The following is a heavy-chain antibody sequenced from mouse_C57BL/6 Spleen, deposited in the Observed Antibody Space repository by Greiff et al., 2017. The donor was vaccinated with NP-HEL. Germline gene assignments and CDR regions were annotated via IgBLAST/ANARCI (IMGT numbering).Heavy chain of an antibody. D-gene: IGHD2-4*01. CDR3: ARKGSDYDGAWFAY. CDR2: IDPSDSYT. Sequence: QVQLQQPGAELVKPGASVKLSCKASGYTFTSYWMQWVKQRPGQGLEWIGEIDPSDSYTNYNQKFKGKATLTVDTSSSTAYMQLSSLTSEDSAVYYCARKGSDYDGAWFAYWGQGTLVTVSA. CDR1: GYTFTSYW. J-gene: IGHJ3*01. V-gene: IGHV1-50*01.